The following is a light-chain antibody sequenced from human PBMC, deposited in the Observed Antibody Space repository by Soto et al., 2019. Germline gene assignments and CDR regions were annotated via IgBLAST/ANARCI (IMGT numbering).Light chain of an antibody. CDR3: QQRHMWPIT. V-gene: IGKV3-11*01. Sequence: EVVLTQSPVTLSLSPGERATLSCRASQSFRGLLAWYQQKPGQAPRLLIYDAYNRATGIPPRFSGSGSGTDFTLTTISLEPEDSAVYYCQQRHMWPITFGQGTRLEIK. CDR2: DAY. J-gene: IGKJ5*01. CDR1: QSFRGL.